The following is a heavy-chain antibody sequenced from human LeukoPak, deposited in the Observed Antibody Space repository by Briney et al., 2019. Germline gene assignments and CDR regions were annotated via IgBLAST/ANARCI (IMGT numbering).Heavy chain of an antibody. D-gene: IGHD3-10*01. V-gene: IGHV1-8*02. CDR3: ARGILWFGDDV. CDR1: GGTFSSYA. CDR2: MNPNSGNT. Sequence: ASVKVSCKASGGTFSSYAISWVRQATGQGLEWMGWMNPNSGNTGYAQKFQGRVTMTRNTSISTAYMELSSLRSEGTAVYYCARGILWFGDDVWGKGTTVTISS. J-gene: IGHJ6*04.